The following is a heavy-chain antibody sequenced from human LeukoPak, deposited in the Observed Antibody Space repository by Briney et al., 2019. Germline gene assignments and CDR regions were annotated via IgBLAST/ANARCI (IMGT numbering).Heavy chain of an antibody. CDR1: GYTFTSYA. D-gene: IGHD3-16*01. CDR2: INPNSGGT. Sequence: ASVKVSCKASGYTFTSYAMNCVRQAPGQGLEWMGWINPNSGGTNYAQKFQGRVTMTRDTSISTAYMELSRLRSDDTAVYYCARGGSMSPCCMDVWGKGTTVTVST. V-gene: IGHV1-2*02. J-gene: IGHJ6*04. CDR3: ARGGSMSPCCMDV.